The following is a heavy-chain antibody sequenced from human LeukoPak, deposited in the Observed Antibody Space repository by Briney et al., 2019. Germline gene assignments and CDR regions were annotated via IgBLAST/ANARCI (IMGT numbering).Heavy chain of an antibody. D-gene: IGHD6-13*01. CDR3: ARGTEEAAGTRAFDI. Sequence: PSQTLSLTCTVSGGSISSGGYYWSWIRQPPGKGLEWIGYIYHSGSTYYNPSLKSRVTISVDTSKNQFSLKLSSVTAADTAVYYCARGTEEAAGTRAFDIWGQGTMVTVSS. V-gene: IGHV4-30-2*01. CDR1: GGSISSGGYY. J-gene: IGHJ3*02. CDR2: IYHSGST.